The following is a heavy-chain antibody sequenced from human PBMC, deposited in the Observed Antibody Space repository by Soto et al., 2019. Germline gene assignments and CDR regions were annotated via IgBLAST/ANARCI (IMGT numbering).Heavy chain of an antibody. D-gene: IGHD6-13*01. J-gene: IGHJ5*02. CDR2: IIPIFGTA. Sequence: ASVKVSCKASGGTFSSYAISWVRQAPGQGLEWMGGIIPIFGTANYAQKFQGRVTITADESTSTAYMELSSLRSEDTAVYYCARDLRYRTLRTGIAAAGDSGNWFDPWGQGTLVTVSS. CDR1: GGTFSSYA. V-gene: IGHV1-69*13. CDR3: ARDLRYRTLRTGIAAAGDSGNWFDP.